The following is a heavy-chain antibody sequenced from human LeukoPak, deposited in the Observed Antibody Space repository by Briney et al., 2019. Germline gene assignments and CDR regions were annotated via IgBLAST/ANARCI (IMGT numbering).Heavy chain of an antibody. V-gene: IGHV4-34*01. CDR1: GGSFSGYY. Sequence: SETLSLTCAVYGGSFSGYYWSWIRQPPGKGLEWIGEINHSGSTNYNPSLKSRVTISVDTSKNQFSLKLSSVTAADTAVYYRARGLSSGYFSNWFDPWGQGTLVTVSS. J-gene: IGHJ5*02. CDR2: INHSGST. CDR3: ARGLSSGYFSNWFDP. D-gene: IGHD3-22*01.